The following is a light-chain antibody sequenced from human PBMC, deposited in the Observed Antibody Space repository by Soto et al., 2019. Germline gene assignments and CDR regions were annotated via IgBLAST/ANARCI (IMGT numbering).Light chain of an antibody. CDR1: SSDVGGYNY. V-gene: IGLV2-8*01. CDR2: EVS. J-gene: IGLJ2*01. CDR3: SSYAGNNNKMV. Sequence: QSVLTRPPSASGSPGQSVTISCTGTSSDVGGYNYVSWYQQHPGKAPKLMIFEVSKRPSGVPDRFSGSKSGNTASLTVSGLQAEDEADYYCSSYAGNNNKMVFGGGTKLTVL.